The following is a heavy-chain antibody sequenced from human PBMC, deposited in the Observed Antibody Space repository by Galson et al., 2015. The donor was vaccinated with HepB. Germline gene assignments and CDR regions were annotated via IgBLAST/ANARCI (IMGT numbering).Heavy chain of an antibody. CDR3: ARGYCGGDCWDLGSSTGSTPYGMDV. CDR2: INWNGGST. J-gene: IGHJ6*02. Sequence: SLRLSCAASGFTFDDYGMSWVRQAPGKGLEWVSGINWNGGSTGYADSVKGRFTISRDNAKNSLYLQMNSLRAEDTALYYCARGYCGGDCWDLGSSTGSTPYGMDVWGQGTTVTVSS. V-gene: IGHV3-20*04. D-gene: IGHD2-21*02. CDR1: GFTFDDYG.